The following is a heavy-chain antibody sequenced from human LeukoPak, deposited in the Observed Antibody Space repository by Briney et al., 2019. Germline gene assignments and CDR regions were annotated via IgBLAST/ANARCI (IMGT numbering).Heavy chain of an antibody. CDR1: GGSISSGGYS. J-gene: IGHJ4*02. CDR2: IYHSGST. CDR3: ARVGTVTTLFDY. D-gene: IGHD4-17*01. V-gene: IGHV4-30-2*01. Sequence: PSETLSLTCAVSGGSISSGGYSWSWIRQPPGKGLEWIGYIYHSGSTYYNPSLKSRVTISVDRSKNQFSLKLSSVTAADTAVYYCARVGTVTTLFDYWGQGTLVTVSS.